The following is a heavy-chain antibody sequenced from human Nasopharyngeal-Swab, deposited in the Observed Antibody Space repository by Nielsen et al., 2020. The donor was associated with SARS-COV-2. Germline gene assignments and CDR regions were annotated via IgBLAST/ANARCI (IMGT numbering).Heavy chain of an antibody. CDR2: ISAYNGNT. CDR3: ARDIVKAVAGDAFDI. CDR1: GYTSTSYG. Sequence: ASVKVSCKASGYTSTSYGISWVRQAPGQGLEWMGWISAYNGNTNYAQKLQGRVTMTTDTSTSTAYMELRSLRSDDTAVYSCARDIVKAVAGDAFDIWGQGTMVTVSS. J-gene: IGHJ3*02. V-gene: IGHV1-18*01. D-gene: IGHD6-19*01.